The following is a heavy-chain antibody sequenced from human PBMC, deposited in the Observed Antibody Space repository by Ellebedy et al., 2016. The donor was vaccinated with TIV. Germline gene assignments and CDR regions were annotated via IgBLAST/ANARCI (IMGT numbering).Heavy chain of an antibody. Sequence: DSVKGRFTISRDNSKNTLYLQMNSLRAEDTAVYYCARDRRYYDFWSGPNAVYFDLWGRGTLVTVSS. J-gene: IGHJ2*01. D-gene: IGHD3-3*01. V-gene: IGHV3-30*01. CDR3: ARDRRYYDFWSGPNAVYFDL.